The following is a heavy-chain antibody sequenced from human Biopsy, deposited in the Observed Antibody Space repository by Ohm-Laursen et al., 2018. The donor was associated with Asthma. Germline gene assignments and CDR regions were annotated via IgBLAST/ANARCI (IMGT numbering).Heavy chain of an antibody. Sequence: SSVKVSCKASGGMFGNYAISWVRQAPRLRLARMGGVFPIIGSSNYAQRFQGRVTITADIFQRTVYMELSGLRFDDTAIYYSARPSPNRDILYYYYHMDVWGQGTTVIVSS. D-gene: IGHD3-3*02. CDR2: VFPIIGSS. CDR3: ARPSPNRDILYYYYHMDV. CDR1: GGMFGNYA. V-gene: IGHV1-69*06. J-gene: IGHJ6*02.